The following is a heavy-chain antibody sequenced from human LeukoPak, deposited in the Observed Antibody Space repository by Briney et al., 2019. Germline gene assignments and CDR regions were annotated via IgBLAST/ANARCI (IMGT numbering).Heavy chain of an antibody. Sequence: SETLSLTCTVSGYSINSGYYWGWIRQPPGKGLEWIGNIYHSERTHYNPSLKSRVTISVDTSKNQFSLKLSSVTAADTAVYYCARDSSSWPLDYWGQGTLVTVSS. CDR3: ARDSSSWPLDY. CDR2: IYHSERT. J-gene: IGHJ4*02. V-gene: IGHV4-38-2*02. D-gene: IGHD6-13*01. CDR1: GYSINSGYY.